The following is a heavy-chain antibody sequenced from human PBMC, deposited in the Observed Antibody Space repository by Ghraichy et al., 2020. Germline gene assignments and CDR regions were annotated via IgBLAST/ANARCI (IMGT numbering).Heavy chain of an antibody. CDR3: AKDLRTKSSRGILNWFDP. V-gene: IGHV3-23*01. CDR2: ISGSGGST. D-gene: IGHD6-13*01. J-gene: IGHJ5*02. CDR1: GFTFSSYA. Sequence: LSLTCAASGFTFSSYAMSWVRQAPGKGLEWVSAISGSGGSTYYADSVKGRFTISRDNSKNTLYLQMNSLRAEDTAVYYCAKDLRTKSSRGILNWFDPWGQGTLVTVSS.